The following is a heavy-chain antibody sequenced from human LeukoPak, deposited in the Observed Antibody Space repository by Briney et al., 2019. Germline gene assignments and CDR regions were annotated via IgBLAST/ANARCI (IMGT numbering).Heavy chain of an antibody. CDR1: GGSISSYY. Sequence: PSETLSLTCTVSGGSISSYYWSWIRQPPGKGLEWIGYIYYSGSTNYNPSLKSRVTISVDTSKNQFSLKLSSVTAADTALYYCARGSRDGYSNYWYFDLWGRGTLVTVSS. D-gene: IGHD5-24*01. CDR3: ARGSRDGYSNYWYFDL. V-gene: IGHV4-59*08. J-gene: IGHJ2*01. CDR2: IYYSGST.